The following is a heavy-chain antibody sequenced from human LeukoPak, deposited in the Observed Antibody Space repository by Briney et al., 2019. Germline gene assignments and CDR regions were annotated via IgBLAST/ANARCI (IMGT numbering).Heavy chain of an antibody. CDR3: ARFAFSSLRLDH. CDR1: GASISANNYY. V-gene: IGHV4-61*02. J-gene: IGHJ4*02. CDR2: IYTDGIT. Sequence: PSETLSLTCTVSGASISANNYYWTWIRQPAGKGLEWIGRIYTDGITNYSPSLKSRVTIFLDKPKNPFSLKLTSMTAADTAVYYCARFAFSSLRLDHWGQGAQVIASS. D-gene: IGHD3-16*01.